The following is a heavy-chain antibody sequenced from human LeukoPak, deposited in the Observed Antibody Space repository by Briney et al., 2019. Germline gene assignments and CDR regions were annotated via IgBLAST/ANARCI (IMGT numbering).Heavy chain of an antibody. Sequence: SETLSLTCTVSGGSITNYYWNWIRQSPGKGLEWIGYIYYTGSTDYNPSLKSRVTMSVDTSKNQFSLKLSSVTAADTAVYSCARGSVRGEFDPWGQGTLVTVSS. CDR2: IYYTGST. V-gene: IGHV4-59*01. CDR1: GGSITNYY. J-gene: IGHJ5*02. CDR3: ARGSVRGEFDP. D-gene: IGHD3-10*01.